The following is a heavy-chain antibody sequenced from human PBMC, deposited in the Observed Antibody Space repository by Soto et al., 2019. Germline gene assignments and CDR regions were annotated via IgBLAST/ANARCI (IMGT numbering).Heavy chain of an antibody. J-gene: IGHJ3*02. CDR2: IQYRGST. CDR1: DDSITSGAYY. Sequence: SETLSLTCTVSDDSITSGAYYWGLIRQPPGKGLEWIGTIQYRGSTYYNPSLKSRVTISVDTSKNQFSLKLSSVTAADTAVYYCARDHHIYYYDSSGYPLDAFDIWGQGTMVTVSS. D-gene: IGHD3-22*01. V-gene: IGHV4-39*07. CDR3: ARDHHIYYYDSSGYPLDAFDI.